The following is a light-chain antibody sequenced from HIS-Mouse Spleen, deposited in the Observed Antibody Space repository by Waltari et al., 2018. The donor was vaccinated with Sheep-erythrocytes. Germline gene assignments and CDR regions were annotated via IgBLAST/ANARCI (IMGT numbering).Light chain of an antibody. J-gene: IGLJ1*01. CDR2: DVS. Sequence: QSALTQPRSVSGSPGQSVTISCTGTSSDGGGYTYVSGYQHHPGKAPKLMIYDVSKRPSGVPDRFSGSKSGNTASLTISGLQAEDEADYYCCSYAGSYNHVFGTGTKVTVL. CDR3: CSYAGSYNHV. CDR1: SSDGGGYTY. V-gene: IGLV2-11*01.